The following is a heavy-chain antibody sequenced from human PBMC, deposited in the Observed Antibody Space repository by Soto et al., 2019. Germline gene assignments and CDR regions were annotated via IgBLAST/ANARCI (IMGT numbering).Heavy chain of an antibody. CDR3: ARHSPHPEWFGELWDY. V-gene: IGHV4-39*01. J-gene: IGHJ4*02. D-gene: IGHD3-10*01. Sequence: SETLSLTCTVSGGSISSSSYYWGWIRQPPGKGLEWIGSIYYSGSTYYNPSLKSRVTISVDTSKNQFSLKLSSVTAADTAVYYCARHSPHPEWFGELWDYWGQGTLVTVSS. CDR1: GGSISSSSYY. CDR2: IYYSGST.